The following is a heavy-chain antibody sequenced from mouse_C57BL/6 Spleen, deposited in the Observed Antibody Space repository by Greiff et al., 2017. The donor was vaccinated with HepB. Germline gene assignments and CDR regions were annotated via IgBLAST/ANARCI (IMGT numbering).Heavy chain of an antibody. J-gene: IGHJ3*01. Sequence: EVMLVESGGGLVQPGGSLKLSCAASGFTFSDYYMYWVRQTPEKRLEWVAYISNGGGSTYYPDTVKGRFTISRDNAKNTLYLQMSRLKSEDTAMYYCARREQDDYGWFAYWGQGTLVTVSA. CDR1: GFTFSDYY. CDR3: ARREQDDYGWFAY. D-gene: IGHD2-4*01. V-gene: IGHV5-12*01. CDR2: ISNGGGST.